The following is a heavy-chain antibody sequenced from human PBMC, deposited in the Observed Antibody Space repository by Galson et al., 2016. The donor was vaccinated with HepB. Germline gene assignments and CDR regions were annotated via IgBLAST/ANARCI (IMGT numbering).Heavy chain of an antibody. Sequence: SLRLSCAGSGFTFSSLGLHWVRQAPGKGLDWVAVISHNGNYKYYADSVKGRFTISRDNSKTIVYLQMNSLRAEDTAVYYCAKDPSRLLEAGRLDSWGQGTLVTVSS. J-gene: IGHJ4*02. CDR1: GFTFSSLG. V-gene: IGHV3-30*18. CDR3: AKDPSRLLEAGRLDS. D-gene: IGHD6-19*01. CDR2: ISHNGNYK.